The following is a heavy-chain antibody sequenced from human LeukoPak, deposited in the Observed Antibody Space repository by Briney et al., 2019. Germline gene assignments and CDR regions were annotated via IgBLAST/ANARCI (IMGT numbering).Heavy chain of an antibody. J-gene: IGHJ4*02. CDR2: IYYSGST. D-gene: IGHD5-12*01. Sequence: SETLSLTCTVSGDSISSSISYWGWIRQPPGQGLEWIGTIYYSGSTYYNPSLKSRVTISVDTSKNQFSLKLSSVTAADTAVYYCARHVEISRFDYWGQGTLVPVSS. V-gene: IGHV4-39*01. CDR3: ARHVEISRFDY. CDR1: GDSISSSISY.